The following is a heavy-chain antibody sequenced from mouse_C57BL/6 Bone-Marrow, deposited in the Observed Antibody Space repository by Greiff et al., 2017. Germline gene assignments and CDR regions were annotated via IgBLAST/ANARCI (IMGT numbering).Heavy chain of an antibody. CDR1: GFTFSSYG. V-gene: IGHV5-6*01. D-gene: IGHD1-1*01. CDR2: ISSGGSYT. Sequence: EVMLVESGGDLVKPGGSLKLSCAASGFTFSSYGMSWVRQTPDKRLEWVATISSGGSYTYYPDSVKGRFTISRDNAKNTLYLQMSSLKSEDTAMYYCARQSRLLRAWFAYWGQGTLVTVSA. J-gene: IGHJ3*01. CDR3: ARQSRLLRAWFAY.